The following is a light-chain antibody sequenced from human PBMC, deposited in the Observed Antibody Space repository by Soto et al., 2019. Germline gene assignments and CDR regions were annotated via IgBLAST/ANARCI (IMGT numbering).Light chain of an antibody. CDR3: GSYRSSNTLVV. J-gene: IGLJ3*02. CDR1: SRDIGNYHY. Sequence: QSALTQPASVSGSPGQSITISCTGTSRDIGNYHYVSWYQQLPGKAPKLVIYEVSNRPSGISDRFSGSKSGQTASLTISGLQTEDEADYFCGSYRSSNTLVVFGGGTKLTVL. CDR2: EVS. V-gene: IGLV2-14*01.